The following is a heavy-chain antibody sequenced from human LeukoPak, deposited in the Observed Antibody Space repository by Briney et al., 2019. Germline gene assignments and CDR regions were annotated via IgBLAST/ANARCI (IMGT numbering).Heavy chain of an antibody. CDR3: ARVIGYCSGGSCSYYYYGMDV. V-gene: IGHV1-18*01. CDR2: ISAYNGNT. J-gene: IGHJ6*02. CDR1: GYTFTSYG. Sequence: ASVKVSCKASGYTFTSYGISWVRQAPGQGPEWMGWISAYNGNTNYAQKLQGRVTMTTGTSTSTAYMELRSLRSDDTAVYYCARVIGYCSGGSCSYYYYGMDVWGQGTTVTVSS. D-gene: IGHD2-15*01.